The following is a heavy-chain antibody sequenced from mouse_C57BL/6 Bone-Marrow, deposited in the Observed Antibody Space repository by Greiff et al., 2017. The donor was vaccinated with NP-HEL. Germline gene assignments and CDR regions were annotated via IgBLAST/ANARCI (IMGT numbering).Heavy chain of an antibody. CDR2: IDPSDSYN. Sequence: QVQLQQPGAELVMPGASVKLSCKASGYTFTSYWMHWVKQRPGQGLEWIGEIDPSDSYNNYNQKFKGKSTLTVDKSSSTAYMQLSSLTSEDSAVYYCARSVYYYGSPFDYWGQGTTLTVSS. CDR1: GYTFTSYW. J-gene: IGHJ2*01. CDR3: ARSVYYYGSPFDY. D-gene: IGHD1-1*01. V-gene: IGHV1-69*01.